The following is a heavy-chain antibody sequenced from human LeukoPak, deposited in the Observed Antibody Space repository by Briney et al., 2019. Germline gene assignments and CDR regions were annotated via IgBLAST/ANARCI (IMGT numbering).Heavy chain of an antibody. CDR1: GGSFSGYY. J-gene: IGHJ4*02. CDR3: ARLRLWFGELLRPYNYFDY. D-gene: IGHD3-10*01. Sequence: SETLSLTCAVYGGSFSGYYWSWIRQPPGKGLEWIGEINHSGSTNYNPSLKSRVTISVDTSKNQFSLKLSSVTAADTAVYYCARLRLWFGELLRPYNYFDYWGQGTLVTVSS. CDR2: INHSGST. V-gene: IGHV4-34*01.